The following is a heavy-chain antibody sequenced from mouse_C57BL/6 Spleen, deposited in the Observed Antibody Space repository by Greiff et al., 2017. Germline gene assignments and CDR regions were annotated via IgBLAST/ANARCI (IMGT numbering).Heavy chain of an antibody. CDR1: GFTFSDYG. Sequence: EVHLVESGGGLVKPGGSLKLSCAASGFTFSDYGMHWVRQAPEKGLEWVAYISSGSSTIYYADTVKGRFTISRDNAKNTLFLQMTSLRSEDTAMYYCARGITLDVWGTGTTVTVSS. V-gene: IGHV5-17*01. J-gene: IGHJ1*03. D-gene: IGHD2-4*01. CDR3: ARGITLDV. CDR2: ISSGSSTI.